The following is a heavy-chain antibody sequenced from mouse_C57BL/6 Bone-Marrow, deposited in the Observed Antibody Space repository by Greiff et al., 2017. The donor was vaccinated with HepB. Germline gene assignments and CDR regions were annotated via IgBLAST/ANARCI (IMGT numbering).Heavy chain of an antibody. J-gene: IGHJ1*03. D-gene: IGHD2-4*01. CDR2: IYPRSGNT. Sequence: QVQLQQSGAELARPGASVKLSCKASGYTFTSYGISWVKQRTGQGLEWIGEIYPRSGNTYYNEKFKGKATLTADKSSSTAYMELRSLTSEDSAVYFCARYGGLRRNWYFDVWGTGTTVTVSS. CDR3: ARYGGLRRNWYFDV. V-gene: IGHV1-81*01. CDR1: GYTFTSYG.